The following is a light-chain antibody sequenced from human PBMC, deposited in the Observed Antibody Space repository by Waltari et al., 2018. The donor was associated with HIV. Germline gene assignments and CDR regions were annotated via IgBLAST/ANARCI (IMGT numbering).Light chain of an antibody. CDR1: QSVLYSSNNKNY. J-gene: IGKJ4*01. Sequence: DIVMTQSPDSLAVSLGERATIDCKSSQSVLYSSNNKNYLALYQQKPGQHPKLLIYWASTRESGVPDRFIGRGSGTDFTHTIPSLQAEDVAVYYCQQYYSKPLTFGGGTKVEIQ. V-gene: IGKV4-1*01. CDR3: QQYYSKPLT. CDR2: WAS.